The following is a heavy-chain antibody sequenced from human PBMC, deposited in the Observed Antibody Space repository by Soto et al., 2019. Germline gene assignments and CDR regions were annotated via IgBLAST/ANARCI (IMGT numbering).Heavy chain of an antibody. D-gene: IGHD2-2*01. V-gene: IGHV2-5*02. CDR3: TKKVQYHDSSACGRDCYMDV. J-gene: IGHJ6*04. CDR2: IYWDDQK. Sequence: QITLKESGPTLVKPTQTLTLTCTFSGFSFTTYGVGVGWIRQAPGKAPEWLALIYWDDQKTFRSSLESRLTITKDTSKDQVVLTITNMDPVDTATYYCTKKVQYHDSSACGRDCYMDVWGKGTTVTVSS. CDR1: GFSFTTYGVG.